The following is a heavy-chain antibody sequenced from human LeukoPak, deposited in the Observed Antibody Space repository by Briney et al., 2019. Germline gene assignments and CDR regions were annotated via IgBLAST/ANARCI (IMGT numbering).Heavy chain of an antibody. CDR2: ISGSGDAT. Sequence: GGSLRLSCAVSGFIFSGYAMSWVRQAPGKGLEWVSSISGSGDATKYADSVMGRFTISRDNSKNTLSLQMNSLRAEDTAVYYCAKSDCASDGCKLLNCWGQGTQVTVSS. CDR3: AKSDCASDGCKLLNC. D-gene: IGHD5-24*01. V-gene: IGHV3-23*01. J-gene: IGHJ4*02. CDR1: GFIFSGYA.